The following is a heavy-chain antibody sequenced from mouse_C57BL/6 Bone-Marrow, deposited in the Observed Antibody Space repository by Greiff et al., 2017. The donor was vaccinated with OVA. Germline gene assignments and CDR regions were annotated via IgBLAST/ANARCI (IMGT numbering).Heavy chain of an antibody. D-gene: IGHD2-5*01. V-gene: IGHV5-6*02. Sequence: EVKLVESGGDLVKPGGSLKLSCAASGFTFSSYGMSWVRQTPDKRLEWVATISSGGSYTYYPDSVKGRFTISRDNAKNTLYLQMSSLKSEYTAMYYCARRYSNYVGAWFAYWGQGTLVTVSA. J-gene: IGHJ3*01. CDR1: GFTFSSYG. CDR3: ARRYSNYVGAWFAY. CDR2: ISSGGSYT.